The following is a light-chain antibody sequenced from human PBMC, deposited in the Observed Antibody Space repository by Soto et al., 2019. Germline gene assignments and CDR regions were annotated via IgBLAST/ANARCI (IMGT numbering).Light chain of an antibody. J-gene: IGLJ2*01. Sequence: QSALTQPRSVSGSPGQSVTISCTGTSSDVGGYNYVSWYQQHPGKAPKLMIYDVSKRPSGVPDRFSGSKSGNTASLTISGLQAEEEADYYCSSYAGSYTLFGGGTKLTVL. CDR2: DVS. CDR3: SSYAGSYTL. V-gene: IGLV2-11*01. CDR1: SSDVGGYNY.